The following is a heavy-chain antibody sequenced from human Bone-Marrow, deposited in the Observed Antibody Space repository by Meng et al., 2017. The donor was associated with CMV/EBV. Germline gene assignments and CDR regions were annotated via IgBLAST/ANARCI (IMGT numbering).Heavy chain of an antibody. V-gene: IGHV1-2*02. J-gene: IGHJ4*02. CDR2: IKPNSGGT. Sequence: VSVMVSCKASGYTFTGYYMHWVRQAPGQGLEWMGWIKPNSGGTNYAQKFQGRVTMTRDTSISTAYMELSRLRSDDTAVYYCARDVDGVYYWGQGTLVTVSS. D-gene: IGHD5-12*01. CDR1: GYTFTGYY. CDR3: ARDVDGVYY.